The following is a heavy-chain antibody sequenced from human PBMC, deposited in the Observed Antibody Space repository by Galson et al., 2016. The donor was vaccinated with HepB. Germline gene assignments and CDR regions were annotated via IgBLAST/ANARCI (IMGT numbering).Heavy chain of an antibody. J-gene: IGHJ6*02. CDR2: IWYDGSKK. Sequence: SLRLSCAASGFTLSTYGMHWVRQAPGKGLEWVAFIWYDGSKKYYIESVKGRFIISRDNSKNTVYLQMNSLRAEDRAVYYCARDLFAVYDFVFGYYYGMDVWGQGTTVTVSS. V-gene: IGHV3-33*01. D-gene: IGHD3-3*01. CDR1: GFTLSTYG. CDR3: ARDLFAVYDFVFGYYYGMDV.